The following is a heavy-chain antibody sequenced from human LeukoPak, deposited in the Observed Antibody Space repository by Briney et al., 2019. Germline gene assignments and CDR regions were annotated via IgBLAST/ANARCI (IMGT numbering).Heavy chain of an antibody. CDR3: VSFYETY. D-gene: IGHD2/OR15-2a*01. Sequence: PGESLRLSCAASGFTSSSYWMSWVRQAPGKGLVWVSHINSDGSWTSYADSVKGRFTISKDNAKNTVYLQMNSLRAEDTAVYYCVSFYETYWGRGTLVTVSS. J-gene: IGHJ4*02. V-gene: IGHV3-74*01. CDR2: INSDGSWT. CDR1: GFTSSSYW.